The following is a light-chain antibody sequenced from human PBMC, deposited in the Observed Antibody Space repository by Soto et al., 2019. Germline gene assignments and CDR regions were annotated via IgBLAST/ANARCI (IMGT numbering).Light chain of an antibody. CDR3: QQYDTLIS. J-gene: IGKJ5*01. CDR2: RAS. Sequence: DIQMTQSPSTLSASVGDRVTITCRASQNINSWLTWYQQKPGKAPKLLIYRASDLESGVPSRFSGSGSGTEFTLTISSLQPDDFATYYCQQYDTLISFGQGTRLEMK. V-gene: IGKV1-5*03. CDR1: QNINSW.